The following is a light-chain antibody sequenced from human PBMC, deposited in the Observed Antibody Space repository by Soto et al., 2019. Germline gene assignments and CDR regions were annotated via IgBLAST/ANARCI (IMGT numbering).Light chain of an antibody. CDR2: EVS. CDR3: ASYSSTDTLYV. CDR1: SSDIGPFNY. Sequence: QSVLAQPASVSGSPGQSITISCVGSSSDIGPFNYVSWYQHRPGRAPKLIIFEVSDRPSGVSNRFSGSKSGTRASLTISGLQAEDEADYFCASYSSTDTLYVFGTGTKVTLL. J-gene: IGLJ1*01. V-gene: IGLV2-14*01.